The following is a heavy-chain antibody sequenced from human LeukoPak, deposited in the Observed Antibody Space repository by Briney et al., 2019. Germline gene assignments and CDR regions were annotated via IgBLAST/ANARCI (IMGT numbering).Heavy chain of an antibody. CDR3: ARTFSGSYYYYGMDV. Sequence: SVTLSLTCTVSGGSISSYYWSWIRQPPGKGLEWIGYIYYSGTTNYNPSLKSRVTISVDTSKNRFSLKLSSVTAADTAVYYCARTFSGSYYYYGMDVWGQGTTVTVSS. J-gene: IGHJ6*02. CDR1: GGSISSYY. V-gene: IGHV4-59*01. D-gene: IGHD1-26*01. CDR2: IYYSGTT.